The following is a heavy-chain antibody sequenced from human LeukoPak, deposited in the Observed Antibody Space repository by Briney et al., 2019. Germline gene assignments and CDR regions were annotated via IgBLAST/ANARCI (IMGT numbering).Heavy chain of an antibody. J-gene: IGHJ5*02. D-gene: IGHD6-13*01. CDR2: IYHSGST. V-gene: IGHV4-30-2*01. Sequence: SETLSLTCAVSGGSISSGGYSWSWIRQPPGKGLEWIGYIYHSGSTYYNPSLKSRVTISVDTSKNQFSLKLSSVTAADTAVYYCARGLRFRQQLQGRSFDPWGQGTLVTVSS. CDR1: GGSISSGGYS. CDR3: ARGLRFRQQLQGRSFDP.